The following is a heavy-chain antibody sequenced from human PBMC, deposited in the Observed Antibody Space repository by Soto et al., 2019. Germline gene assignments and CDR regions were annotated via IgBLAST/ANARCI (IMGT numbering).Heavy chain of an antibody. D-gene: IGHD4-17*01. Sequence: SETLSLTCTVSGGSISSYYWSWIRQPPGKGLEWVGYIYYSGSTNYNPSLKSRVTISVDTSKNQFSLKLSSVTAADTAVYYCARSPITVTTALDFDYWGQGTLVTVSS. CDR1: GGSISSYY. J-gene: IGHJ4*02. CDR2: IYYSGST. CDR3: ARSPITVTTALDFDY. V-gene: IGHV4-59*01.